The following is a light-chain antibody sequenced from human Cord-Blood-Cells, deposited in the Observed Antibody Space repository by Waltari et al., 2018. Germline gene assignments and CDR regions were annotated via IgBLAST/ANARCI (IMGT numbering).Light chain of an antibody. CDR2: EVS. V-gene: IGLV2-23*02. J-gene: IGLJ7*01. CDR3: CSYAGSSAV. CDR1: SSDVGSYNL. Sequence: QSALTQPASVSGSPGQSITISCTGTSSDVGSYNLVSWYPQHPGKAPKLMIYEVSKRPSGVSNRFSGSKSGNTASLTISGLQAEDEADYYCCSYAGSSAVFGGGTQLTVL.